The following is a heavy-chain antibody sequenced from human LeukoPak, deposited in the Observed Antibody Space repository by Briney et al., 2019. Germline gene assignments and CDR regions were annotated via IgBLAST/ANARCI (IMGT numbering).Heavy chain of an antibody. CDR3: AKSSGPGGYYYYRMDV. CDR2: ISGDGGIT. V-gene: IGHV3-23*01. J-gene: IGHJ6*02. D-gene: IGHD3-22*01. CDR1: EFTFNTYA. Sequence: GGSLRLPCAASEFTFNTYAVSWVRQAPGKGLEWVSAISGDGGITYYADSVRGRFTISRDNSKSTLYLQMNSLRAEDTAVYYCAKSSGPGGYYYYRMDVWGQGTTVTVSS.